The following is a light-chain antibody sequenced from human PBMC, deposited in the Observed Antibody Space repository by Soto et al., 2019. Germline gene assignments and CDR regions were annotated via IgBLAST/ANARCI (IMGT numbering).Light chain of an antibody. Sequence: DIVMTQSPDSLAVSLGERATINCKSSQSVLYSSNNKNYLAWYQQKPGQPPKLLIYWASTRESGVPDRFSGSGSGTDFTLTISSLQAEDVAVYYCQQYNNWPLTFCGGTKLEIK. CDR2: WAS. CDR1: QSVLYSSNNKNY. V-gene: IGKV4-1*01. J-gene: IGKJ4*01. CDR3: QQYNNWPLT.